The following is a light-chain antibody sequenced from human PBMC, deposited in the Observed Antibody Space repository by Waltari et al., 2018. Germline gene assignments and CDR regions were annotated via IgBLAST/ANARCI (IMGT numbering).Light chain of an antibody. CDR1: GSDVGSYNL. CDR2: EVN. CDR3: CSFATNSIVI. J-gene: IGLJ2*01. Sequence: QSALTPPASVSGSPGQSIPISCRGTGSDVGSYNLVPWDQQHPGKAPKLIIYEVNMRPSGVSDRFSGSKSGVTASLTISGLQAEDEAVYFCCSFATNSIVIFGGGTKLTVL. V-gene: IGLV2-23*02.